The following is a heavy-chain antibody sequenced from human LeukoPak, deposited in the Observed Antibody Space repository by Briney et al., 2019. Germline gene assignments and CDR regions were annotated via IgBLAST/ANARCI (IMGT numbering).Heavy chain of an antibody. Sequence: GRSLRLSCAASGFTFSSYGMHWVRQAPGKGLEWVAVISYDGSNKYYADSVKGRFTISRDNSKNTLYLQMNSLRAEDTAVYYCAKDRPVYYGWGSYLDYWGQGTLVTVSS. CDR2: ISYDGSNK. CDR3: AKDRPVYYGWGSYLDY. D-gene: IGHD3-10*01. J-gene: IGHJ4*02. V-gene: IGHV3-30*18. CDR1: GFTFSSYG.